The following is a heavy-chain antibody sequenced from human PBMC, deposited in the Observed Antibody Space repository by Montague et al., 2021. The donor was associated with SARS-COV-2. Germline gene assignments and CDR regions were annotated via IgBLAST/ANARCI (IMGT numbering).Heavy chain of an antibody. CDR2: IYYSGST. D-gene: IGHD2-2*01. J-gene: IGHJ3*02. V-gene: IGHV4-59*08. Sequence: SETLSLTCTVSGGSISSYYWSWIRQPPGKGLEWIGNIYYSGSTNXNPSLKSRVTISVDTSKNQFSLKLSSVTAADTAVYYCARRALGYCSSTSCETAFDIWGQGTMVTVSS. CDR3: ARRALGYCSSTSCETAFDI. CDR1: GGSISSYY.